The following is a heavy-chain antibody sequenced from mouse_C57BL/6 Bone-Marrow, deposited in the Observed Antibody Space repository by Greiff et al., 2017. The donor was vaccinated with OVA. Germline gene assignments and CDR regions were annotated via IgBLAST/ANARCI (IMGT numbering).Heavy chain of an antibody. D-gene: IGHD3-2*02. CDR2: IDPSDSYT. J-gene: IGHJ2*01. CDR1: GYTFTSYW. V-gene: IGHV1-50*01. Sequence: QVQLQQPGAELVKPGASVKLSCKASGYTFTSYWMQWVKQRPGQGLEWIGEIDPSDSYTNYNQKFKGKATLTVDTSSNTAYLQLSSLTSEDTAIYYCARGDSSGYGYFDYWGQGTTLTVSS. CDR3: ARGDSSGYGYFDY.